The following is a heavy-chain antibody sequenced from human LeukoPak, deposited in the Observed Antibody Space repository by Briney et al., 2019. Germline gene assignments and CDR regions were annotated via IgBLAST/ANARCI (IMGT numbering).Heavy chain of an antibody. D-gene: IGHD3-22*01. V-gene: IGHV4-30-4*02. CDR3: AREGDSSGYPFDY. CDR2: VYDSWNN. Sequence: PSETLSLTCTVSGDSINSGNSHWTWIRQPPGKGLEWLGSVYDSWNNYYNPSLESRITISVDTSKNQFSLKLSSVTAADTAVYYCAREGDSSGYPFDYWGQGTLVTVSS. CDR1: GDSINSGNSH. J-gene: IGHJ4*02.